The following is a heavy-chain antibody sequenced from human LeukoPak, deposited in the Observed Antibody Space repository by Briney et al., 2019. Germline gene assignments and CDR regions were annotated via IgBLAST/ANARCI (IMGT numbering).Heavy chain of an antibody. CDR1: GFTFSSYG. V-gene: IGHV3-43*02. CDR2: ISGDGGST. Sequence: PGGSLRLSCAASGFTFSSYGMHWVRQAPGKGLEWVSLISGDGGSTYYADSVKGRFTISRDNSKNSLYLQMNSLRTEDTALYYCAKDWGAYYDSSGFYSGDFDYWGQGTLVTVSS. J-gene: IGHJ4*02. D-gene: IGHD3-22*01. CDR3: AKDWGAYYDSSGFYSGDFDY.